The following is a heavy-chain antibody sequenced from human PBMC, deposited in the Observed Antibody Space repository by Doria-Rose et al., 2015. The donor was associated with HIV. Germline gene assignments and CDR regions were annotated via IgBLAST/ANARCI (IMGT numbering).Heavy chain of an antibody. CDR2: IIPILDIV. Sequence: PAAGQGLEWMGRIIPILDIVNYALRFQGRVTITADESTSTAYMELSSMRSEDTAIYYCASQWERSSFDYWGQGTLVTVSS. J-gene: IGHJ4*02. D-gene: IGHD1-26*01. CDR3: ASQWERSSFDY. V-gene: IGHV1-69*02.